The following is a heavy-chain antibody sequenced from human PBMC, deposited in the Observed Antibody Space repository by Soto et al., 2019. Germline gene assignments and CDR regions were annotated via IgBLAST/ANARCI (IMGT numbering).Heavy chain of an antibody. CDR1: GGTISSYY. V-gene: IGHV4-59*08. CDR2: IYYSGST. D-gene: IGHD3-3*01. J-gene: IGHJ5*02. Sequence: SETLSHTCTVSGGTISSYYWSWIRQPPGKGLEWIGYIYYSGSTNYNPSLKSRVTISVDTSKNQFSLKLSSVTAADTAVYYCARHATSLFGEENWFDPWGQETLLTVSS. CDR3: ARHATSLFGEENWFDP.